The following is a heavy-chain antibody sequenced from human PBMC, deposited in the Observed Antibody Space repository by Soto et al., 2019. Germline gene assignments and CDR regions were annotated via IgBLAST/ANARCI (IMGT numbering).Heavy chain of an antibody. V-gene: IGHV4-34*01. CDR3: ARGRITMIVKGGGWFDP. CDR2: INHSGST. Sequence: SETLSLTCAVYGGSLIGYYWSWIRQPPGKGLEWIGEINHSGSTNYNPSLKSRVTISVDTSKNQFSLKLSSVTAADTAVYYCARGRITMIVKGGGWFDPWGQGTLVTVS. J-gene: IGHJ5*02. D-gene: IGHD3-22*01. CDR1: GGSLIGYY.